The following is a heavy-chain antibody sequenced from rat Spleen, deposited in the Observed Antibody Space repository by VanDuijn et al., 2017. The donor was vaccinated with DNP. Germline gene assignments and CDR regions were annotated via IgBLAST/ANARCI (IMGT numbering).Heavy chain of an antibody. CDR3: ARHDGTEGIDFDY. Sequence: EVQLVESGGGLVQPGRSLKISCAASGFSFSNYGMAWVRQAPTKGLKWVATISYDGSRTYYGDSVKGRFTISRDNAKNTLYLQMDSLRSEDTATYYCARHDGTEGIDFDYWGQGVMVTVSS. D-gene: IGHD1-11*01. J-gene: IGHJ2*01. CDR2: ISYDGSRT. V-gene: IGHV5-29*01. CDR1: GFSFSNYG.